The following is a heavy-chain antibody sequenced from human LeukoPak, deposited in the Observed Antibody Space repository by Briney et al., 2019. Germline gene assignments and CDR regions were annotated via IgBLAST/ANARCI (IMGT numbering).Heavy chain of an antibody. CDR3: ARDAGCWGYYFDY. CDR1: GLTFRSYW. J-gene: IGHJ4*02. CDR2: IKQDGSEK. V-gene: IGHV3-7*04. Sequence: AGSLRLSCAASGLTFRSYWMSWVRQAPGKGRDGVANIKQDGSEKYYVDSVKGRFTISRDNAKNSLYLKMNSLRAEDTAVYYCARDAGCWGYYFDYWGQGTLVTVSS. D-gene: IGHD3-16*01.